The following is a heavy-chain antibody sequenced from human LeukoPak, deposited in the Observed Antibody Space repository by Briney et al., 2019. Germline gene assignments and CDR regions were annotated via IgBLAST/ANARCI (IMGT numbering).Heavy chain of an antibody. Sequence: ASVKVSCKASGYTFTGYYMHWVRQAPGQGLEWMGRINPNSGGTNYAQKFQGRVTMTRDTSISTAYMELSRLRSDDTAVYYCARDRYYYGSGSDYNRGNWFDPWGQGTLVTVSS. CDR3: ARDRYYYGSGSDYNRGNWFDP. CDR2: INPNSGGT. J-gene: IGHJ5*02. V-gene: IGHV1-2*06. D-gene: IGHD3-10*01. CDR1: GYTFTGYY.